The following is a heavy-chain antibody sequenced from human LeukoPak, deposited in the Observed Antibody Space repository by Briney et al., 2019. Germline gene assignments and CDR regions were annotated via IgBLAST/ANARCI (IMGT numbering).Heavy chain of an antibody. D-gene: IGHD2-15*01. J-gene: IGHJ4*02. V-gene: IGHV3-53*01. CDR1: GFTVSSRY. CDR3: ARGSGQPRCSGGSCTTVYYFDY. CDR2: IYSGRST. Sequence: GSLRLSCAASGFTVSSRYMGWVRQAPGKGLEWVSVIYSGRSTYYADSLEGRFTISGDNSENTLYLHMDSLRAEDTAVYYCARGSGQPRCSGGSCTTVYYFDYWGQGTLVTVSS.